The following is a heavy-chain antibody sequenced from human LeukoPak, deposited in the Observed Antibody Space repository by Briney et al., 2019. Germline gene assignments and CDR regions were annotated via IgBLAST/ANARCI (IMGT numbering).Heavy chain of an antibody. D-gene: IGHD2-21*02. CDR2: TSTNGDTT. CDR1: GFTFNNHV. CDR3: VKDCSRDWNGHWFDS. J-gene: IGHJ5*01. Sequence: GGSLRLSCSASGFTFNNHVMHWVRQAPRQALEYVSATSTNGDTTYYTDSVKGRFTISRDNSKNTLSLQMSSLRAEDTAVYYCVKDCSRDWNGHWFDSWGQGTLVTVSS. V-gene: IGHV3-64D*09.